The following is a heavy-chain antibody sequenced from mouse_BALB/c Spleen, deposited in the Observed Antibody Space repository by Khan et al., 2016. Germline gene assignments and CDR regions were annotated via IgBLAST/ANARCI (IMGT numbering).Heavy chain of an antibody. CDR2: IHYSGGT. CDR3: TSSHGYYAMDY. CDR1: GYSITSGYS. V-gene: IGHV3-1*02. J-gene: IGHJ4*01. Sequence: EVQLQESGPDLVKPSQSLSLTCTVTGYSITSGYSWHWIRQFPGNKLEWMGYIHYSGGTKYIPSLKSRISITRDTSKNQFFLQLNFVTPEDTATYYCTSSHGYYAMDYWGQGTSVTVSS.